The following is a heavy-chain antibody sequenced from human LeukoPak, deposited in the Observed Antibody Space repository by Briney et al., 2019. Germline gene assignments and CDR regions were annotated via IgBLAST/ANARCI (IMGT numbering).Heavy chain of an antibody. Sequence: GGSLRLFCAASGFIFTSYWISWVRQAPGKGLEGVANIKQDGSDKYYIDSVKGRFTISRDNARNSLYLQMNTLRADDTAVYYCARGSLGYSGGFVPWGQGTLVTVSS. CDR3: ARGSLGYSGGFVP. V-gene: IGHV3-7*04. D-gene: IGHD2-15*01. J-gene: IGHJ5*02. CDR2: IKQDGSDK. CDR1: GFIFTSYW.